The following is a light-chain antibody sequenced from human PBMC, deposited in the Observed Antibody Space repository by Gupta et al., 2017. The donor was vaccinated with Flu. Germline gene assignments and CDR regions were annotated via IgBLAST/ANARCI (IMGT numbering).Light chain of an antibody. Sequence: QSMLTQPPSVSGAPRPRLTISFTGTSSNFGAGYDVHWYQQRPGPAPKLLIYGNSNRGSGVPERFSGSRYGTSAAMTITGLQAEDEADYYCQSNEISRTGSVFGGGTKVTVL. J-gene: IGLJ3*02. CDR3: QSNEISRTGSV. CDR1: SSNFGAGYD. V-gene: IGLV1-40*01. CDR2: GNS.